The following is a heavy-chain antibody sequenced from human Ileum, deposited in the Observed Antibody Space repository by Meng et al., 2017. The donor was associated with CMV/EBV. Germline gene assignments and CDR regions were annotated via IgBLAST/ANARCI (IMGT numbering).Heavy chain of an antibody. J-gene: IGHJ6*02. CDR2: INPDSGDT. CDR3: ASRGSSTSSHRTGYYYGMDV. CDR1: GYTFTGYH. Sequence: ASVKVSCKASGYTFTGYHMHWLRQAPGQGPEWMGWINPDSGDTKYAHKFQGRVTMTRDTSISTAYMELSRLRSDDTAVYYCASRGSSTSSHRTGYYYGMDVWGQGTTVTVSS. V-gene: IGHV1-2*02. D-gene: IGHD2-2*01.